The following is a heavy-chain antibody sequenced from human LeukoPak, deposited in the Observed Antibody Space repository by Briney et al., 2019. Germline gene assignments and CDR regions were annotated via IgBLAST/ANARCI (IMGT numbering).Heavy chain of an antibody. CDR3: AKERRDGYRNHFDY. D-gene: IGHD5-24*01. J-gene: IGHJ4*02. CDR2: IWYDGSNK. Sequence: PGRSLGLSCAASGFTFSSYGMHWVRQAPGKGLEWVAVIWYDGSNKYYADSVKGRFTISRDNSKNTLYLQMNSLRAEDTAVYYCAKERRDGYRNHFDYWGQGTLVTVSS. V-gene: IGHV3-33*06. CDR1: GFTFSSYG.